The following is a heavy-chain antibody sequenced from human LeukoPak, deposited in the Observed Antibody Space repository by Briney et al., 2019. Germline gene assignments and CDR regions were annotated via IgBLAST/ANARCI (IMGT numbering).Heavy chain of an antibody. D-gene: IGHD6-13*01. CDR1: GGTFSSYA. CDR2: IIPIFGTA. J-gene: IGHJ4*02. V-gene: IGHV1-69*01. Sequence: GASVEVSCKASGGTFSSYAISWVRQAPGQGLEWMGGIIPIFGTANYAQKFQGRVTITADESTSTAYMELSSLRSEDTAVYYCARGFPLAAADNWGQGTLVTVSS. CDR3: ARGFPLAAADN.